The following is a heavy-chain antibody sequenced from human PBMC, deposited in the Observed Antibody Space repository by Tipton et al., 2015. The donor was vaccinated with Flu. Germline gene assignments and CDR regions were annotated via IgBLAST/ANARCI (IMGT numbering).Heavy chain of an antibody. CDR3: ARDLRGHSGYTGGDAFDM. Sequence: LRLSCTVSGGSISTSYWSWIRQPAGKGLEWIGRISTSGSTNYNASLESRVTLSRDTSKNHISLRLTSATAADTALYYCARDLRGHSGYTGGDAFDMWGRGIMVFVSS. J-gene: IGHJ3*02. CDR1: GGSISTSY. CDR2: ISTSGST. D-gene: IGHD5-12*01. V-gene: IGHV4-4*07.